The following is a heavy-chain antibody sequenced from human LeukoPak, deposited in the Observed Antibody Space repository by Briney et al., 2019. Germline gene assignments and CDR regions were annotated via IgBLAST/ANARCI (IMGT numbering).Heavy chain of an antibody. J-gene: IGHJ4*02. D-gene: IGHD6-19*01. CDR2: IWYDGSNK. CDR1: GFTFSSYG. V-gene: IGHV3-33*01. CDR3: ARVLGGSSGWWGFDY. Sequence: PGGSLRLSCAASGFTFSSYGMHWVRQAPGKGLEWVAVIWYDGSNKYYADSVKGRFTISRVNSKNTLYLQMNSLRAEDTAVYYCARVLGGSSGWWGFDYWGQGTLVTVSS.